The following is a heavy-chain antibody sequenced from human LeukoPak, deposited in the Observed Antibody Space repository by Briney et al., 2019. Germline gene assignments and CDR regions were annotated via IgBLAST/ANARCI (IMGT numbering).Heavy chain of an antibody. CDR2: ISSSGSTI. V-gene: IGHV3-11*04. CDR1: GFTFSDYY. CDR3: ARVMYYYDSSGQTYYFDY. Sequence: GGSLRLSCAASGFTFSDYYMSWIRQAPGKGLEWVSYISSSGSTIYYADSVKGRFTISRDNAENSLYLQMNSLRAEDTAVYYCARVMYYYDSSGQTYYFDYWGQGTLVTVSS. D-gene: IGHD3-22*01. J-gene: IGHJ4*02.